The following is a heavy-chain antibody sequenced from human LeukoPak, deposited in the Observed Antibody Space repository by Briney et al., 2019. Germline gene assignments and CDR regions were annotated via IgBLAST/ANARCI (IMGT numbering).Heavy chain of an antibody. CDR3: ARLFGYCSGGSCYPHYFDY. CDR2: IYHSGST. CDR1: GGSTSSSNW. V-gene: IGHV4-4*02. Sequence: SETLSLTCAVSGGSTSSSNWWSWVRQPPGKGLEWIGEIYHSGSTNYNPSLKSRVTISVDKSKNQFSLKLSSVTAADTAVYYCARLFGYCSGGSCYPHYFDYWGQGTLVTVSS. D-gene: IGHD2-15*01. J-gene: IGHJ4*02.